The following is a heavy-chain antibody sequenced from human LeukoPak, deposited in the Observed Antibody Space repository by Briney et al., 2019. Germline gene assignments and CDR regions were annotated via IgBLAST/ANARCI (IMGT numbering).Heavy chain of an antibody. Sequence: GGSLRLSCAASGFTFSSYGMHWVRQAPGKGLEWVAVISYDGSNKYYADSVKGRFTISRDNSKNTLYLQMNSLRAEDTAVYYCAKDVYGDYVFDFQHWGQGTLVTVSS. D-gene: IGHD4-17*01. J-gene: IGHJ1*01. V-gene: IGHV3-30*18. CDR1: GFTFSSYG. CDR2: ISYDGSNK. CDR3: AKDVYGDYVFDFQH.